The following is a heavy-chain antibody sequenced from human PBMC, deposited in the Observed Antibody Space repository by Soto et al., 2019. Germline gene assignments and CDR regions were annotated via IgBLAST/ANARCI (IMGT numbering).Heavy chain of an antibody. CDR3: AHRRIAVAGTAPRNNWFDP. Sequence: SETLSLTCAVSGGSISSGNWWSWVRQTPGKGLEWIGEIYRTGETNYNPSLKSRATISVDKSENQFSLRLNSVTAADTAFYYCAHRRIAVAGTAPRNNWFDPWGQGTLVTVSS. J-gene: IGHJ5*02. D-gene: IGHD6-19*01. V-gene: IGHV4-4*02. CDR2: IYRTGET. CDR1: GGSISSGNW.